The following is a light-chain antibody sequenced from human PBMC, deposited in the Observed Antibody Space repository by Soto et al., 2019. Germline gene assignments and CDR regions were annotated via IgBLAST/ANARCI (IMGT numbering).Light chain of an antibody. CDR3: QQTFNPPRT. Sequence: DIQMTQSPSSLSASIGDRVTITCRANQSINNFLNWYQHRPVQAPQLLIYVASSLQSGVPSRFSGSGSGTDFTITISSLQPEEFATYFCQQTFNPPRTFGQGTKLEIK. CDR1: QSINNF. V-gene: IGKV1-39*01. CDR2: VAS. J-gene: IGKJ2*01.